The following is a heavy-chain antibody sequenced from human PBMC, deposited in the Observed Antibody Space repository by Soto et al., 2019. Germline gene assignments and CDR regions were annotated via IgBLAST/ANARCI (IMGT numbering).Heavy chain of an antibody. Sequence: QVQLQESGPGLVKPSQTLSLTCTVSGDSISSGYYYWSWVRQHPGKGLEWIGSISYSGTTYYNPSLKSRLIISLDTSKNQFSLKLSSVTAADTAIFYCARDSSGGFFRSDYWGQGTLVTVSS. CDR1: GDSISSGYYY. CDR2: ISYSGTT. V-gene: IGHV4-31*03. J-gene: IGHJ4*02. CDR3: ARDSSGGFFRSDY. D-gene: IGHD2-15*01.